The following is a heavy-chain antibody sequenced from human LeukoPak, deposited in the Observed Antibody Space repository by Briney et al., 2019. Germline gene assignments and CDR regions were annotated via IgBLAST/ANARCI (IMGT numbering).Heavy chain of an antibody. D-gene: IGHD2-2*01. CDR3: ARGPPDCSSASCYNWFDP. Sequence: ASVKVSCKASGYTFTSYDINWVRQATGQGLEWMGWMNPNSGNTGYAQKSQGRVTMTRNTSISTAYMELSSLRSEDTAVYYCARGPPDCSSASCYNWFDPWGQGTLVTVSS. CDR2: MNPNSGNT. J-gene: IGHJ5*02. V-gene: IGHV1-8*01. CDR1: GYTFTSYD.